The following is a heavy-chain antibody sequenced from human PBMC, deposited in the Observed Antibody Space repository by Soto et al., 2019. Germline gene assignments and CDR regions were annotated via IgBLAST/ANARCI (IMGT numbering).Heavy chain of an antibody. CDR1: GGSISSYY. Sequence: PSETLSLTCTVSGGSISSYYWSWIRQPPGKGLEWIGYIYYSGSTNYNPSLKSRVTISVDTSKNQFSLKLSSVTAADTAVYYCARSDTYYYGSAQQFDYWGQGTLVTVSS. CDR2: IYYSGST. V-gene: IGHV4-59*08. CDR3: ARSDTYYYGSAQQFDY. J-gene: IGHJ4*02. D-gene: IGHD3-10*01.